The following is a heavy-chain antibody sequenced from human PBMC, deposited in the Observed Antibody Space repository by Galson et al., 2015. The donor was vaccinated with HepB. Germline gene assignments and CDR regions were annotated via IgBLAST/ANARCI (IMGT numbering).Heavy chain of an antibody. CDR1: GFTFSGSA. V-gene: IGHV3-73*01. D-gene: IGHD5-12*01. J-gene: IGHJ4*02. CDR3: TSGDIVATIGSWDDY. Sequence: SLRLSCAASGFTFSGSAMHWVRQASGKGLEWVGRIRSKANSYATAYAASVKGRFTISRDDSKNTAYLQMNSLKTEDTAVYYCTSGDIVATIGSWDDYWGQGTLVTVSS. CDR2: IRSKANSYAT.